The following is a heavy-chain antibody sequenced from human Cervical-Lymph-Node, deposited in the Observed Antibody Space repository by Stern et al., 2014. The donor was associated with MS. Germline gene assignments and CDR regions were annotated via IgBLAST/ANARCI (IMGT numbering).Heavy chain of an antibody. CDR2: IGTRGTPI. D-gene: IGHD2-2*01. V-gene: IGHV3-11*01. J-gene: IGHJ4*02. CDR3: ARGGKSTFSY. CDR1: GFSFSDYY. Sequence: VQLVESGGGLVMPGGSLRLSCAASGFSFSDYYMSWIRQAPGKGLEWVSYIGTRGTPIDYTDSVEGRFTISRDNAKNSLYLQMNSLRAEDTAVYYCARGGKSTFSYWGQGTLVTVSS.